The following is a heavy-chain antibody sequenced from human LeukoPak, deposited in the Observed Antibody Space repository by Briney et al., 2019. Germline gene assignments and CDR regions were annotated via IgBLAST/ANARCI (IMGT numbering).Heavy chain of an antibody. Sequence: GGSLRLSCAASGFTFSSYAMSWVRQAPGKGLEWVSAISGSGGSTYYADSVKGRFTISRDNAKNSLYLQMNSLRAEDTAVYYCARDGKPTVTFDYWGQGTLVTVSS. CDR1: GFTFSSYA. V-gene: IGHV3-23*01. CDR3: ARDGKPTVTFDY. J-gene: IGHJ4*02. CDR2: ISGSGGST. D-gene: IGHD4-17*01.